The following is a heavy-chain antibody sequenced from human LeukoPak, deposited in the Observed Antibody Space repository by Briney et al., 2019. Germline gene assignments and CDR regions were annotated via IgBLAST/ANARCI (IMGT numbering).Heavy chain of an antibody. CDR1: GYTFSNYG. CDR3: ARDNDKVVDH. J-gene: IGHJ4*01. Sequence: ASVKVSCKTSGYTFSNYGISWVRQAPGPGLEWMGWITAYNGNRLYAQRFQGRITLTTDTSTSTSYMELRSLEYDDTAIYYCARDNDKVVDHWGQGTLVTVSS. V-gene: IGHV1-18*04. D-gene: IGHD1-1*01. CDR2: ITAYNGNR.